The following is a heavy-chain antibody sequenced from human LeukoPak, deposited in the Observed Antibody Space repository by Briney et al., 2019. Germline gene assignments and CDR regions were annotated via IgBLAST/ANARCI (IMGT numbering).Heavy chain of an antibody. CDR1: GFTLRTYW. D-gene: IGHD2-2*01. CDR3: ARGPQRGAAANYYGMDV. Sequence: GGSLRLSCAVSGFTLRTYWMHWVRQDPGKGLVWVSRINGDGTTTTYADSVKGRFTVSSDNARSTLYLRMNSLRAEDTAVYYCARGPQRGAAANYYGMDVWSQGTTVTVSS. V-gene: IGHV3-74*01. CDR2: INGDGTTT. J-gene: IGHJ6*02.